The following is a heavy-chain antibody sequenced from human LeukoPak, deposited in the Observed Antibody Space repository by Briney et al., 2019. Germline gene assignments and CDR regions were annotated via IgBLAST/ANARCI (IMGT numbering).Heavy chain of an antibody. CDR1: GYTFTSYY. CDR3: AREELERRSFDY. V-gene: IGHV1-46*01. Sequence: GASVKVSCKASGYTFTSYYMHWVRQAPGQGLEWMGIINPSCGSTSYAQKFQGRVTMTRDTSTSTVYMELSSLRSEDTAVYYCAREELERRSFDYWGQGTLVTVSS. CDR2: INPSCGST. J-gene: IGHJ4*02. D-gene: IGHD1-1*01.